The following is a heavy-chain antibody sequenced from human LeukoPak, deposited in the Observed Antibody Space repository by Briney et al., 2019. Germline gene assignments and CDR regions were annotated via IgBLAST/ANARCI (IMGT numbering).Heavy chain of an antibody. D-gene: IGHD3-22*01. CDR1: DFPFSSFT. V-gene: IGHV3-21*01. CDR2: ITSSSSYI. J-gene: IGHJ4*02. Sequence: GGPLSPPGPPPDFPFSSFTLNWFRQAPGKGRKWVSSITSSSSYIYYADSVKGRFTISRDNAKNSLYLHMNSLRAEDTAVYYCARHVVAVGFDYWGQGTLVTVSS. CDR3: ARHVVAVGFDY.